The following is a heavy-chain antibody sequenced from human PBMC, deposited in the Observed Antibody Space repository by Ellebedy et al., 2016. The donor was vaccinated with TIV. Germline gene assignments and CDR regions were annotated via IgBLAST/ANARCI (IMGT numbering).Heavy chain of an antibody. CDR2: ISANGGTT. CDR1: GFTFSDYP. J-gene: IGHJ4*02. CDR3: ARRSTDFAFDS. V-gene: IGHV3-23*01. D-gene: IGHD3/OR15-3a*01. Sequence: PGGSLRLSCAASGFTFSDYPMNWVRQAPGKGLEWVSIISANGGTTYYADSVKGRFTIPRDNSKNTLFLQMSSLRAEDTAVYFCARRSTDFAFDSWGQGTLVTVSS.